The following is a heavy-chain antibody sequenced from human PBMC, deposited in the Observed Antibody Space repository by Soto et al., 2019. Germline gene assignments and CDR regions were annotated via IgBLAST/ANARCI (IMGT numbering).Heavy chain of an antibody. J-gene: IGHJ4*02. Sequence: GGSLRLSCAASGFTFSSYSMNWVRQAPGKGLEWVSSISSSSSYIYYADSVKGRFTISRDNAKNSLYLQMNSLRAEDTAVYYCAREIMVRGVRPPSLADYWGQGTLVTVSS. D-gene: IGHD3-10*01. CDR2: ISSSSSYI. CDR1: GFTFSSYS. V-gene: IGHV3-21*01. CDR3: AREIMVRGVRPPSLADY.